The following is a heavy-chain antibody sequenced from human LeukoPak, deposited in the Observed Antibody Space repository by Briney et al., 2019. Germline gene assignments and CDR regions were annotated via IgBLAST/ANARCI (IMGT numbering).Heavy chain of an antibody. CDR3: ARDRHIVVVTAILSYYYYYMDV. CDR2: IYYSGST. CDR1: GGSISSSRYY. Sequence: SETLSLTCTVSGGSISSSRYYWGWIRQPPGRGLEWIGSIYYSGSTYYNPSLKSRVTISLDTSKNQFSLNLRSVTAADTAVYYCARDRHIVVVTAILSYYYYYMDVWGKGTTVTVSS. J-gene: IGHJ6*03. V-gene: IGHV4-39*07. D-gene: IGHD2-21*02.